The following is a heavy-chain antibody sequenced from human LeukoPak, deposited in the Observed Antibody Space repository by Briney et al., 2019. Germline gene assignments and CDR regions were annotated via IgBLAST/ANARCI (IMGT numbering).Heavy chain of an antibody. Sequence: SETLSLSCTVSGGSIRSYYWSWIRQSPGKGLEWIGFIYYSGSTNYNTSLKSRVTLSVDTSKNQFSLKLSSVTAADTAVYYCARHGTSSFYYYAMDVWGQGTTVTVSS. CDR1: GGSIRSYY. J-gene: IGHJ6*02. D-gene: IGHD1-1*01. CDR3: ARHGTSSFYYYAMDV. CDR2: IYYSGST. V-gene: IGHV4-59*08.